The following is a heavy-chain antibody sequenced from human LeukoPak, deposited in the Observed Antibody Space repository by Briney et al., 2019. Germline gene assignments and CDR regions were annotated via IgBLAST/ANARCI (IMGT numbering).Heavy chain of an antibody. CDR3: AKELRDIVVVPAATHSPGGAFDI. CDR2: IRYDGSNK. Sequence: PGGSLRLSCAASGFTFSSYGMHWVRQAPGKGLEWVAFIRYDGSNKYYADSVKGRFTISRDNSKNTLYLQMNSLRAEDTAVYYCAKELRDIVVVPAATHSPGGAFDIWGQGTMVTVSS. V-gene: IGHV3-30*02. CDR1: GFTFSSYG. D-gene: IGHD2-2*01. J-gene: IGHJ3*02.